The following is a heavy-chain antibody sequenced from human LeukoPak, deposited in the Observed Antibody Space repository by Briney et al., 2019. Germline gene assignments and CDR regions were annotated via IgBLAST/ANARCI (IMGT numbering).Heavy chain of an antibody. J-gene: IGHJ4*02. CDR2: IRGDGGSI. V-gene: IGHV3-23*01. CDR1: GFTFSRDA. Sequence: GGSLRLSCAASGFTFSRDAMSWVRQAPGKGLEWVSSIRGDGGSIWYADFVKGRFTISRDNSKNTLYLQMNSLRSEDTAIYYCAKGSRLDSYDYWGRGTLVTVSS. D-gene: IGHD1-1*01. CDR3: AKGSRLDSYDY.